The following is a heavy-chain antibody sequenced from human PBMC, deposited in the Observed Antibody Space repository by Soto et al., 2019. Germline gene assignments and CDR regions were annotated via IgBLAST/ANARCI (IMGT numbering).Heavy chain of an antibody. CDR3: ARGQEGVVATH. D-gene: IGHD5-12*01. CDR2: VKDGGHT. Sequence: QVKLQQWGAGLLKPSETLSLNCAVTGGSLSGYYWSWIRQPPGKGLEWIGEVKDGGHTNYSPSRRGRVTISSDTSNNQFSLRLNSVTAADTGVYYCARGQEGVVATHWDQGSLVTVSS. J-gene: IGHJ4*02. V-gene: IGHV4-34*01. CDR1: GGSLSGYY.